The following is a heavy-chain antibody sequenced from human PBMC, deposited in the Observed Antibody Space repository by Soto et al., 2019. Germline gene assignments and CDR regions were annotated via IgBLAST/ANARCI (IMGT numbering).Heavy chain of an antibody. CDR3: ARDSEGMDV. V-gene: IGHV3-30-3*01. Sequence: QVQLVESGGGVVQPGRSLRLSCAASGFTFSSYAMHWVRQAPGKGLEWVAVISYDGSNKYYADSVKGRFTISRDSSKNTLYLQMNSLRAEDTAVYYCARDSEGMDVWGQGTTVTVSS. J-gene: IGHJ6*02. CDR2: ISYDGSNK. CDR1: GFTFSSYA.